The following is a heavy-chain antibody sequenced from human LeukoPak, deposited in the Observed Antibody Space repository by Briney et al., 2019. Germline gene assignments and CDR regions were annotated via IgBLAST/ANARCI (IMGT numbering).Heavy chain of an antibody. CDR3: ARGRGYYDILTGRGPFGY. J-gene: IGHJ4*02. D-gene: IGHD3-9*01. CDR2: MNPNSGNT. Sequence: ASVKVSCKASGGTFSSYAISWVRQATGQGLEWMGWMNPNSGNTGYAQKFKGRVTMTRNTSISTAYMQLSSLRPEDTAVYYCARGRGYYDILTGRGPFGYWGQGTLVTVSS. V-gene: IGHV1-8*02. CDR1: GGTFSSYA.